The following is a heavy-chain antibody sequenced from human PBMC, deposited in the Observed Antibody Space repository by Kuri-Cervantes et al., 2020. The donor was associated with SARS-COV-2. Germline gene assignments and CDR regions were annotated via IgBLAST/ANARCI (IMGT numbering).Heavy chain of an antibody. CDR2: ISYDGSNK. J-gene: IGHJ3*02. Sequence: GESLKISCAVSGFTFTSYAMHWVRQAPGKGLEWVALISYDGSNKFYADSVKGRFTISRDNSKNSLYLQMNSLRAEDTAVYYCARIKNDFWSGYYIGDAFDIWGQGTMVTVSS. V-gene: IGHV3-30*03. D-gene: IGHD3-3*01. CDR3: ARIKNDFWSGYYIGDAFDI. CDR1: GFTFTSYA.